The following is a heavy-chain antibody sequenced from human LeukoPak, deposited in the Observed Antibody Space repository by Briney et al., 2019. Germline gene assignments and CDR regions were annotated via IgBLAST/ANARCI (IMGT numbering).Heavy chain of an antibody. CDR1: GGSVSSNN. J-gene: IGHJ5*02. V-gene: IGHV4-59*08. CDR3: ARHDSVRGGNSYGFKSNWIDP. D-gene: IGHD5-18*01. Sequence: PSETLSLTCSVSGGSVSSNNWSWIRQPPGEGLEWIGHIYYVGTTSYNPSLKSRVTISVETSKNQFSLKLSSVTAADTAVYYCARHDSVRGGNSYGFKSNWIDPWGQGALVTVSS. CDR2: IYYVGTT.